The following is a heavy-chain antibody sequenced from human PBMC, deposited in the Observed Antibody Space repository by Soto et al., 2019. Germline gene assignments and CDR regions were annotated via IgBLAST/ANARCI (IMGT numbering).Heavy chain of an antibody. V-gene: IGHV3-48*02. J-gene: IGHJ6*01. Sequence: EVQLVESGGGLVQPGGSLRLSCAASGFTFSLYRMSWVRQAPGKGLEWVSYISRSSTGIHYADSVKGRFTISRDDVTNSMHLQMNSLRDGDTAVYYCARAVTWGLDVWGQGTTVSISS. CDR2: ISRSSTGI. CDR1: GFTFSLYR. CDR3: ARAVTWGLDV. D-gene: IGHD3-10*01.